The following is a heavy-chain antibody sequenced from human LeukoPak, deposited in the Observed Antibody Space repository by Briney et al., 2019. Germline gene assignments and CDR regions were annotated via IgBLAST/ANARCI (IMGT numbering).Heavy chain of an antibody. V-gene: IGHV4-59*01. D-gene: IGHD6-19*01. CDR3: ARDGYSSGWGFDY. J-gene: IGHJ4*02. CDR1: GGSISSYY. CDR2: IYYSGST. Sequence: SETLSLTCTVSGGSISSYYWSWIRQPPGKGLEWIGYIYYSGSTNYNPSLKSRVTISADTSKNQFSLKLSSVTAADTAVYYCARDGYSSGWGFDYWGQGTLVTVSS.